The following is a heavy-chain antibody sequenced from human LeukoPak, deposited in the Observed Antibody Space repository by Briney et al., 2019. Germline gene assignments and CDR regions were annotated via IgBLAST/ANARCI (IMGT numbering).Heavy chain of an antibody. Sequence: SVNVSCKASGGTFSSYAINWVRQAPGQGLEWMGGIIPIFGTTSYAQNFQGRVTITADESTTTAYIELSSLRSEDTAVYYWARTRSGCSTINGYPYDMDVWGQGTTVTVSS. J-gene: IGHJ6*02. D-gene: IGHD2-2*01. CDR3: ARTRSGCSTINGYPYDMDV. CDR1: GGTFSSYA. V-gene: IGHV1-69*01. CDR2: IIPIFGTT.